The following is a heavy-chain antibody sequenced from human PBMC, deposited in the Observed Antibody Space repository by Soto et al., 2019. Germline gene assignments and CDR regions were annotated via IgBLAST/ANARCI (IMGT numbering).Heavy chain of an antibody. D-gene: IGHD3-10*01. J-gene: IGHJ6*03. CDR3: ARGWFGPDV. Sequence: EVQLVESGGGLVQPGGSLRLSCAASEFTFSGRSVHWVRQAPGKGLVWVSGIDKVGTDSTYADSVKGRFPSSRDNAKNTVYLPMNRLSVEDTAVYYCARGWFGPDVWGKGTTVTVSS. V-gene: IGHV3-74*01. CDR1: EFTFSGRS. CDR2: IDKVGTDS.